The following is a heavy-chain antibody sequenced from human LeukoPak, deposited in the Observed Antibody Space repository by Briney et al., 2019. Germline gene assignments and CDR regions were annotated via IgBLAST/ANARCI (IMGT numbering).Heavy chain of an antibody. V-gene: IGHV1-69*13. CDR1: RGTFSTYA. CDR2: LIPIFGTA. CDR3: ARYSSSSEAFDI. D-gene: IGHD6-6*01. J-gene: IGHJ3*02. Sequence: SVKVSCKASRGTFSTYAISWVRQAPGQGLEWMGGLIPIFGTANYAQKFQGRVTITADESTSTAYMELSSLRSDDTAVYYCARYSSSSEAFDIWGQGTMVTVSS.